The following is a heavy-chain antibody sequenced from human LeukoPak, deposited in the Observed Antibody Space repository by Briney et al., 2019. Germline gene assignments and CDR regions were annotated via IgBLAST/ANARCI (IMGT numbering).Heavy chain of an antibody. CDR2: IYYSGST. CDR1: GGSFSGYY. D-gene: IGHD6-13*01. V-gene: IGHV4-59*12. CDR3: AREGRVYIAAAGPFDY. J-gene: IGHJ4*02. Sequence: SETLSLTCAVYGGSFSGYYWSWIRQPPGKGLEWIGYIYYSGSTNYNPSLKSRVTISVDRSKNQFSLKLSSVTAADTAVYYCAREGRVYIAAAGPFDYWGQGTLVTVSS.